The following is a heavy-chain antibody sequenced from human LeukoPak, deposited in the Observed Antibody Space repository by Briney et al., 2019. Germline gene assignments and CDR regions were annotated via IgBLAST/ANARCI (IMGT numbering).Heavy chain of an antibody. V-gene: IGHV4-34*01. D-gene: IGHD3-3*01. CDR1: GGSFSGYY. CDR2: INHSGST. CDR3: ARGDFWSGYHADY. Sequence: SETLSLTCAVYGGSFSGYYWSWIRQPPGKGLEWIGEINHSGSTNYNPSLKSRVTISVDTSKNQFSLKLSSVTAADTAVYYCARGDFWSGYHADYWGQGTLVTVSS. J-gene: IGHJ4*02.